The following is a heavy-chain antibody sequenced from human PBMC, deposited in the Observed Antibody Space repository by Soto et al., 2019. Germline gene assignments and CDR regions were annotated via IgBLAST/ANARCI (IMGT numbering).Heavy chain of an antibody. D-gene: IGHD3-16*02. CDR2: IFPNVGTA. CDR1: GGSFSTNE. CDR3: ARARYSSRWGTFDS. V-gene: IGHV1-69*01. Sequence: QVHLEQSGAEVKKPGTSVKVSCKASGGSFSTNEIDWVRQGPGEGLEWMGRIFPNVGTADYAQKFQGRLTITADESTATVFMELSRLTSADTAVYFCARARYSSRWGTFDSWGQGTQVAVSS. J-gene: IGHJ4*02.